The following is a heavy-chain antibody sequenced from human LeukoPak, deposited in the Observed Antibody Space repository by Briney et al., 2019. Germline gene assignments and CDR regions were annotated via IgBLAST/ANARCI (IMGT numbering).Heavy chain of an antibody. D-gene: IGHD4-17*01. CDR3: AKDSSTTVTTKGGPRRSFDY. V-gene: IGHV3-23*01. CDR2: ISGSGGTT. CDR1: GYTFSSYV. Sequence: GGSLRLSCTASGYTFSSYVMSWVRQAPGKGLDWIAVISGSGGTTYYADSVKGRFTISRDNSKNTPYLQMNSLRAEDTAIYYCAKDSSTTVTTKGGPRRSFDYWGLGTLVTVSS. J-gene: IGHJ4*02.